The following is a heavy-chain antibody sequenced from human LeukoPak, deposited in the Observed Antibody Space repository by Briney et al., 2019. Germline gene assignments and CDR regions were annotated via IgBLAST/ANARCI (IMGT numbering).Heavy chain of an antibody. D-gene: IGHD3-10*01. J-gene: IGHJ4*02. V-gene: IGHV3-23*01. CDR3: AKEGAESYSATPFEY. CDR1: GFTFSSYA. CDR2: LSARGGRT. Sequence: GGSLRLSCAASGFTFSSYAMSWVRQIPGQGLEWVSALSARGGRTFYADSVNGRFTISRDNSKNTLYLQMNSLRAEDTAVYYCAKEGAESYSATPFEYWGQGTLVTVSS.